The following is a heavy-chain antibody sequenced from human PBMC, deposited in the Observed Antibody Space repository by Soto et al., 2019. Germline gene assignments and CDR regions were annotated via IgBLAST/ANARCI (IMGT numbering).Heavy chain of an antibody. CDR3: ARVWSGYYTLDY. V-gene: IGHV1-69*13. CDR1: GGTFSSYA. CDR2: IIPIFGTA. D-gene: IGHD3-3*01. J-gene: IGHJ4*02. Sequence: VKVSCKASGGTFSSYAISWVRQAPGQGLEWMGGIIPIFGTADYAQNFQGRVTITADESTSTAYMELSSLRSDDTAVYYCARVWSGYYTLDYWGQGTLVTVSS.